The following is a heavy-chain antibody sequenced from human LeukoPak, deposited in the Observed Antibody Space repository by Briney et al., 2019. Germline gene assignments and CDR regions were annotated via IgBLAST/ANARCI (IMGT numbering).Heavy chain of an antibody. V-gene: IGHV3-21*01. CDR1: GFTFSSHS. J-gene: IGHJ4*02. CDR2: ISNSRSYI. D-gene: IGHD3-22*01. Sequence: GGSLRLSCSASGFTFSSHSMNCVRQAPGKGLEWVSSISNSRSYIYHAASVKGQFSIPRDNAKNSLYLQMNSLRAEDTAVYYCARDVYDYYDSSGPNYFDYWGQGTLVTVSS. CDR3: ARDVYDYYDSSGPNYFDY.